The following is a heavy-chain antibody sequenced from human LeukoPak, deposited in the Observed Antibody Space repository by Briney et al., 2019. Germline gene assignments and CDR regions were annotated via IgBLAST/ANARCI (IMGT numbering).Heavy chain of an antibody. J-gene: IGHJ4*02. CDR1: GFTLSRYS. V-gene: IGHV3-21*01. CDR2: ISGIRYNI. Sequence: GGSLRPSCAASGFTLSRYSMNWVRQTPGRGLEWVSSISGIRYNIYYADSVKGRFTTSRDTAKNTLYLQMNSLRAEDTAVYYCVRVHVGTDMVDIDYWGQGTLVTVSS. CDR3: VRVHVGTDMVDIDY. D-gene: IGHD5-18*01.